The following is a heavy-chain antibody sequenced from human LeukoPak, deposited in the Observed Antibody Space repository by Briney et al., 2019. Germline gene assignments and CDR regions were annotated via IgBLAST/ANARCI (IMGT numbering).Heavy chain of an antibody. Sequence: PGGSLRLSCAASGFTFNSSLMTWVRQAPGKGLEWVSGISASTSGTYYADSVKGRFTISRDNSKDTVFLQMNSLRAEDTAVYYCAKVRTYFYHGLDVWGQGTTVTVSS. V-gene: IGHV3-23*01. D-gene: IGHD1-14*01. J-gene: IGHJ6*02. CDR2: ISASTSGT. CDR3: AKVRTYFYHGLDV. CDR1: GFTFNSSL.